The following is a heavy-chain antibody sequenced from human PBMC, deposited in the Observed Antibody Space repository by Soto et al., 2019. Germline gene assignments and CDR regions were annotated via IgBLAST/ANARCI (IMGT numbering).Heavy chain of an antibody. CDR3: ARENYYGSGTDFDY. CDR1: GGSISSGDYY. CDR2: IYYSGST. V-gene: IGHV4-30-4*01. Sequence: SETLSLTCTVSGGSISSGDYYWSWIRQPPGKGLEWIGYIYYSGSTYYNPSLKSRVTISVDTSKNQFSLKLSSVTAADTAVYYCARENYYGSGTDFDYWGQGTLVTVSS. J-gene: IGHJ4*02. D-gene: IGHD3-10*01.